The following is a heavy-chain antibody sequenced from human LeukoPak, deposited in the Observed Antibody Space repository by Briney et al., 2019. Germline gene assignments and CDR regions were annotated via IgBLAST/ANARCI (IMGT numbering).Heavy chain of an antibody. J-gene: IGHJ4*02. CDR1: GFTFSSYS. D-gene: IGHD4-17*01. V-gene: IGHV3-48*02. CDR2: ISSSGSTI. Sequence: GGSLRLSCAASGFTFSSYSMNWVRQAPGKGLEWISYISSSGSTINYADSVKGRFTISRDSAKNSLYLQMNSLGDEDTAVYYCARDRDSGDYTAAPGDYWGQGTLVTVSS. CDR3: ARDRDSGDYTAAPGDY.